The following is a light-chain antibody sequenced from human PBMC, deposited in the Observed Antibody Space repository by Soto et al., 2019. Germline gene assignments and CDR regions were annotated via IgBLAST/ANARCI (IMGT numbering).Light chain of an antibody. CDR2: KAS. CDR1: QSISSW. V-gene: IGKV1-5*03. J-gene: IGKJ1*01. Sequence: DIQMTQSPSTLSASVGDRVTITCRASQSISSWLAWYQQKPGKAPKLLIYKASSLESGVPSRFSGSGSGTEFSLTISSLQPDDFPTYYRHQFETFGQGTKVEIK. CDR3: HQFET.